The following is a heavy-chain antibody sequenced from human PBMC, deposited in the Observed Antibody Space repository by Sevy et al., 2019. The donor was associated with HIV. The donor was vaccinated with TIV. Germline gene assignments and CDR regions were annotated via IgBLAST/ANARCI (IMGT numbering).Heavy chain of an antibody. CDR1: GFTFSSYS. D-gene: IGHD7-27*01. CDR2: ISGLSNYI. CDR3: ARTPGAYDAFDL. V-gene: IGHV3-21*01. Sequence: GGSLRLSCAASGFTFSSYSMNWVRQAPGTGLEWVSSISGLSNYIYYADSLKGRFTISRDNAKNSLYLHMNSLRAEDTAVYYCARTPGAYDAFDLWGQGTMVTVSS. J-gene: IGHJ3*01.